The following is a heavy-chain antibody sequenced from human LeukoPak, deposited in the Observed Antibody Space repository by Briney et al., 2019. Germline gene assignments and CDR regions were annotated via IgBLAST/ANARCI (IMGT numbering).Heavy chain of an antibody. CDR2: ISSSSSYI. CDR1: GFTFSSYS. CDR3: ARSPTYYYGMDV. J-gene: IGHJ6*02. V-gene: IGHV3-21*01. Sequence: GGSLRLSCAASGFTFSSYSMNWVRQAPGKGLEWVSSISSSSSYIYYADSVKGRFTISRDNSKNTLYLQMNSLRAEDTAVYYCARSPTYYYGMDVWGQGTTVTVSS.